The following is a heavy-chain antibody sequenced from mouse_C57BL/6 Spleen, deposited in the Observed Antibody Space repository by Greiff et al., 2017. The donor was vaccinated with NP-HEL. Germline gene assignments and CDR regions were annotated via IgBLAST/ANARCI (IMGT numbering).Heavy chain of an antibody. D-gene: IGHD2-5*01. Sequence: VQLQQSGAELVRPGASVTLSCKASGYTFTDYEMHWVKQTPVHGLEWIGAIDPETGGTAYNQKFKGKAILTADKSSSTAYMELRSLTSEDSAVYYCTRYHYSNLYAMDYWGQGTSVTVSS. V-gene: IGHV1-15*01. J-gene: IGHJ4*01. CDR1: GYTFTDYE. CDR2: IDPETGGT. CDR3: TRYHYSNLYAMDY.